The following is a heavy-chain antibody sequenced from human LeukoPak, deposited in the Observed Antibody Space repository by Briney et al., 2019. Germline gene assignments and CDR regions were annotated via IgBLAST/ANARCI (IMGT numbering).Heavy chain of an antibody. Sequence: PAQTLSLTCTLSCLFIKRGCYLWRWLREHRGKGREVIVYIFYSGSTYNNPSLKTPATISVDTSKNQSSLKLSSVTAADTAVYYCARGGRGYYGSRWAFDIWGQGTMVAVSS. CDR2: IFYSGST. CDR1: CLFIKRGCYL. V-gene: IGHV4-31*01. J-gene: IGHJ3*02. CDR3: ARGGRGYYGSRWAFDI. D-gene: IGHD3-22*01.